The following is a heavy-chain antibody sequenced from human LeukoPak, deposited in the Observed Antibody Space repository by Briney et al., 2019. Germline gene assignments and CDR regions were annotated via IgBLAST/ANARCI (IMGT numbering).Heavy chain of an antibody. Sequence: PGGSLRLSCAVSGFTFSSYAMSWVRQAPGKGLEWVSGISGSGASTSYADSVKGRFTISRDNSKNTLYLQMNSLRAEDTALYYCAKSGGGYFFDYWGQGTLVTVSS. CDR3: AKSGGGYFFDY. D-gene: IGHD3-16*01. V-gene: IGHV3-23*01. J-gene: IGHJ4*02. CDR2: ISGSGAST. CDR1: GFTFSSYA.